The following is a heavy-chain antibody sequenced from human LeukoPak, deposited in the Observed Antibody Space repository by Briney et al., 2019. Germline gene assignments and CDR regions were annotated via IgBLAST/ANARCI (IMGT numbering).Heavy chain of an antibody. CDR1: GGSISSDY. Sequence: PSETLSLTCTVSGGSISSDYWSWIGQPPGKGLEWIGYIYYSGSTNYNPSLKSRVTISVDTSKNQFSLKLSSVTAADTAVYYCAREREWDYGDYSDAFDIWGQGTMVTVSS. CDR2: IYYSGST. D-gene: IGHD4-17*01. J-gene: IGHJ3*02. V-gene: IGHV4-59*01. CDR3: AREREWDYGDYSDAFDI.